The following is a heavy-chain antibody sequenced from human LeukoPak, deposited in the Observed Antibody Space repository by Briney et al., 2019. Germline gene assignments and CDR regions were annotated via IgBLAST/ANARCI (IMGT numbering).Heavy chain of an antibody. V-gene: IGHV3-66*01. J-gene: IGHJ4*02. CDR3: ARAPYSSSWYFDY. CDR2: IYSGGST. CDR1: GFTVSTNY. D-gene: IGHD6-13*01. Sequence: GGSLRLSCAASGFTVSTNYMSWVRQAPGKGLEWVSVIYSGGSTYYADSVKGRSTISGDNSKNTLYLQMNSLRAEDTAVYYCARAPYSSSWYFDYWGQGTLVTVSS.